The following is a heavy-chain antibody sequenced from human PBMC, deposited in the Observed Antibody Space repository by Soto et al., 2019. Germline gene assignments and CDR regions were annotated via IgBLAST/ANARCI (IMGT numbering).Heavy chain of an antibody. J-gene: IGHJ6*02. CDR1: GFTFSSHA. CDR2: ISGSGGST. V-gene: IGHV3-23*01. D-gene: IGHD6-13*01. CDR3: AKTKGIGYFYFYGMDV. Sequence: PGGSLRLSCASSGFTFSSHAMSWVRQAPGKGLERVSSISGSGGSTYFADSVKGRFTISRDNSKNTLYLQMISLRAEDTAIYYCAKTKGIGYFYFYGMDVWGQGTTVTVSS.